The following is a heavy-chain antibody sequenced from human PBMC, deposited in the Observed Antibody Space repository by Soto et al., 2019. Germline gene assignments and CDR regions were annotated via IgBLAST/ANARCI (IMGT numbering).Heavy chain of an antibody. CDR1: GFTFSSYS. J-gene: IGHJ5*02. Sequence: PGGSLRLSCATCGFTFSSYSMNWVRQAPGKGLEWVSSVSSSDSYIYYADSVKGRFTISRDNAKNSLYLQMNSLRAEDTAVYYCARDLNPPAPWGQGTLVTVSS. CDR2: VSSSDSYI. V-gene: IGHV3-21*01. CDR3: ARDLNPPAP.